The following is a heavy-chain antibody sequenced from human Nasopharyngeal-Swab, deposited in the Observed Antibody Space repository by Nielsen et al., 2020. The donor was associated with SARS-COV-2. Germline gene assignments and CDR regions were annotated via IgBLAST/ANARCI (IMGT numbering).Heavy chain of an antibody. V-gene: IGHV3-11*01. Sequence: WIRQPPGKGLEWVSYISSSGSTIYYADSVKGRFTISRDNSKNTLYLQMSSLRAEDTAVYYCAKLIAVTGTDDYWGQGTLVTVSS. CDR2: ISSSGSTI. J-gene: IGHJ4*02. D-gene: IGHD6-19*01. CDR3: AKLIAVTGTDDY.